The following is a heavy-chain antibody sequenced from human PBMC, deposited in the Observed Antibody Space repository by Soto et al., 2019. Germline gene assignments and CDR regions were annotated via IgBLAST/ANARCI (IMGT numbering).Heavy chain of an antibody. CDR1: GGSFSGYY. Sequence: PSETLSLTCAVYGGSFSGYYWSWIRQPPGKGLEWIGEINHSGSTNYNPSLKSRVTISVDTSKNQFSLKLSSVTAADTAVYCCARGGGFLEWFIDYWGQGTLVTVSS. CDR2: INHSGST. V-gene: IGHV4-34*01. CDR3: ARGGGFLEWFIDY. D-gene: IGHD3-3*01. J-gene: IGHJ4*02.